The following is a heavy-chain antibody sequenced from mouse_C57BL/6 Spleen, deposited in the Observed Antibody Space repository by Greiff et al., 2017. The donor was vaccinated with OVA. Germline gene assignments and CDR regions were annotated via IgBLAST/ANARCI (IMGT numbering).Heavy chain of an antibody. J-gene: IGHJ2*01. CDR3: ASDGSGNYFDY. Sequence: QVQLQQPGAELVKPGASVKLSCKASGYTFTSYWMHWVKQRPGRGLEWIGSIDPNSGGTKYNEKFKSKATLTVDKPSSTAYMQRSSLTSEDSAVYYCASDGSGNYFDYWGQGTTLTVSS. D-gene: IGHD2-3*01. CDR1: GYTFTSYW. V-gene: IGHV1-72*01. CDR2: IDPNSGGT.